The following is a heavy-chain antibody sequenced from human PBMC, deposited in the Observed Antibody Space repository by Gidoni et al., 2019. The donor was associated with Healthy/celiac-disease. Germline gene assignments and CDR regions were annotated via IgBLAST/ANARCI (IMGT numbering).Heavy chain of an antibody. D-gene: IGHD7-27*01. CDR1: GGSISSGGYY. CDR2: IYYSGST. CDR3: ARVNWGGLRFDP. Sequence: QVQLQESGPGLVKPSQTLSPSRTVSGGSISSGGYYWSWIRQHPGKGLEWIGYIYYSGSTYYNPSLKSRVTISVDTSKNQFSLKLSSVTAADTAVYYCARVNWGGLRFDPWGQGTLVTVSS. J-gene: IGHJ5*02. V-gene: IGHV4-31*03.